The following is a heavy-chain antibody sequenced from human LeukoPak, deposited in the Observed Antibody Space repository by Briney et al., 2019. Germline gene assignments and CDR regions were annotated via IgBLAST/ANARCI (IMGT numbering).Heavy chain of an antibody. V-gene: IGHV4-4*07. Sequence: PSETLSLTCTVSGGSISSYYWSWIRQPAGKGLEWIGRIYTSGSTNYNPSLKSRVTISVDTSKNQFSLKASSVTAADTAVYYCATQPSTRSGWYEGGLDYWGQGTLVTVSS. CDR1: GGSISSYY. CDR2: IYTSGST. D-gene: IGHD6-19*01. CDR3: ATQPSTRSGWYEGGLDY. J-gene: IGHJ4*02.